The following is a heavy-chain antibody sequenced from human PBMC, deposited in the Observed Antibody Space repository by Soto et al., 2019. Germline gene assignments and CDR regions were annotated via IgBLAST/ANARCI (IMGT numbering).Heavy chain of an antibody. J-gene: IGHJ6*02. V-gene: IGHV3-23*01. CDR2: ISGSGGST. Sequence: PGGSLRLSCAASGFTFSSYAMGWVRQAPGKGLEWVSAISGSGGSTYYADSVKGRFTISIDNSKTTLYLQMNSLRAEDTAVYYCAKDLMDCSGGSCRPYYYYGMDVWGQGTTVTVSS. CDR3: AKDLMDCSGGSCRPYYYYGMDV. D-gene: IGHD2-15*01. CDR1: GFTFSSYA.